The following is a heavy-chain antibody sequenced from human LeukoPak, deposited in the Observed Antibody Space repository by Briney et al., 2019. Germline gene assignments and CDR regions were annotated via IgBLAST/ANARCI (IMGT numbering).Heavy chain of an antibody. CDR1: EYTFTEYY. J-gene: IGHJ4*02. Sequence: ASVKVSCKASEYTFTEYYIHWVRQALGQGLEWMGWINPNSGATKYAQKFQGRVTLTRDTSISTAYMELSRLTSDDTAVYYCAKGLPRIASSGRRVYWGQGTLVTVSS. CDR2: INPNSGAT. CDR3: AKGLPRIASSGRRVY. D-gene: IGHD6-13*01. V-gene: IGHV1-2*02.